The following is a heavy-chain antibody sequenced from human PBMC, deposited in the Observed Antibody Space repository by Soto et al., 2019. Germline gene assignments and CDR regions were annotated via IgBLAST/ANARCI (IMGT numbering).Heavy chain of an antibody. CDR3: ASSYYGSGTPYYYGMDV. V-gene: IGHV1-18*01. CDR1: GYTFTNYG. J-gene: IGHJ6*02. Sequence: QVQLVQSGAEVKKPGASVKVSCKASGYTFTNYGITWVRQAPGQGLEWMGWISAYNGNTNYAQKLQGSVTMTTDTSTTTDYMELRSLRSDDTAVYYCASSYYGSGTPYYYGMDVWGQGTTVTVSS. CDR2: ISAYNGNT. D-gene: IGHD3-10*01.